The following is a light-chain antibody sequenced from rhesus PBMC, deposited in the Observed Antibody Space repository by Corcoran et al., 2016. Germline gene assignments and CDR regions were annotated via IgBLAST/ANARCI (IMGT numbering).Light chain of an antibody. CDR1: QNIYSN. CDR2: AAS. Sequence: DIQMTQSPSALSASVGDRVTISCRASQNIYSNFAWYQQKPGKAPKLLVYAASMLQTGIPFRVSGSGSGTGFTLAISSLPPEDSAAYSCQHCYDSPWTFGQGTKVEIK. V-gene: IGKV1S8*01. J-gene: IGKJ1*01. CDR3: QHCYDSPWT.